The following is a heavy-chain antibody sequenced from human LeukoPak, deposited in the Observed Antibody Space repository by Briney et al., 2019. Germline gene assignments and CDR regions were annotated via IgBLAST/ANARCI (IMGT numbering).Heavy chain of an antibody. Sequence: PGGSLRLSCAASGFTFSSYGMHWVRQAPGKGLEWVSGISWNSGSIGYADSVKGRFTISRDNAKNSLYLQMNSLRAEDTALYYCAKDILGFGESHFDYWGQGTLVTVSS. V-gene: IGHV3-9*01. J-gene: IGHJ4*02. D-gene: IGHD3-10*01. CDR3: AKDILGFGESHFDY. CDR2: ISWNSGSI. CDR1: GFTFSSYG.